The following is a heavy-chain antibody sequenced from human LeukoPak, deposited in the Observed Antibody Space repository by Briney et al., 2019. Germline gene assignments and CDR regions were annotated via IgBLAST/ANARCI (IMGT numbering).Heavy chain of an antibody. D-gene: IGHD3-3*01. Sequence: PSETLSLTCTVSGGSISSYYWSWIRQPPGKGLEWIGYIYYSGSTNYNPSLKSRVTISVDTSKNQFSLKLSSVTAADTAVYYCERDGLTIFGVVTLAYLSFDYWGQGTLVTVSS. V-gene: IGHV4-59*01. CDR3: ERDGLTIFGVVTLAYLSFDY. CDR2: IYYSGST. CDR1: GGSISSYY. J-gene: IGHJ4*02.